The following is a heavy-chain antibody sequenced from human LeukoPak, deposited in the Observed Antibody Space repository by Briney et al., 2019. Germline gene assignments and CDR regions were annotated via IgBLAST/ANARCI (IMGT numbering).Heavy chain of an antibody. V-gene: IGHV1-46*01. CDR3: ARDYYDSRGYYYRFDY. CDR2: INPSGGST. J-gene: IGHJ4*02. Sequence: GASVKVSCKASGYTFTSYYMHWVRQAPGQGLEWMGIINPSGGSTSYAQKFQGRVTMTRDMSTSTVYMELSSLRSEDTAVYYCARDYYDSRGYYYRFDYWGQGTLVTVSS. D-gene: IGHD3-22*01. CDR1: GYTFTSYY.